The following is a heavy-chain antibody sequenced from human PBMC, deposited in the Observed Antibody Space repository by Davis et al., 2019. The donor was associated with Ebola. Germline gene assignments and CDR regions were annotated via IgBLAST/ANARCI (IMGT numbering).Heavy chain of an antibody. CDR2: IKQDGSEK. CDR1: GFTFSSYW. D-gene: IGHD6-6*01. Sequence: GGSLRLSCAASGFTFSSYWMSWVRQAPGKGLEWVANIKQDGSEKYYVDSVKGRFTISRDNAKNSLFLHMNSLRAEDTAVYYCARTYSSSYYYYYGMDVWGQGTTVTVSS. CDR3: ARTYSSSYYYYYGMDV. V-gene: IGHV3-7*01. J-gene: IGHJ6*02.